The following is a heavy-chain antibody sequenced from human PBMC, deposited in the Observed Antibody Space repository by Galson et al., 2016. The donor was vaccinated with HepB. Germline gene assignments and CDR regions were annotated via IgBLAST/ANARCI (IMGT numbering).Heavy chain of an antibody. Sequence: SLRLSCAASGFTFSSYAMSWVRQAPGKGLEWVSAISGGDGSTYYADSVKGRFTISRDNSKNTLYLQMNSLRAEDTAVYYCAKGQQLAYFDYWGQGTLVTVSS. V-gene: IGHV3-23*01. CDR3: AKGQQLAYFDY. D-gene: IGHD6-13*01. CDR1: GFTFSSYA. J-gene: IGHJ4*02. CDR2: ISGGDGST.